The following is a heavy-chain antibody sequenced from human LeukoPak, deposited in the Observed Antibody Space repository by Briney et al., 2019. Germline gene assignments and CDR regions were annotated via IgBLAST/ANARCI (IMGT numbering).Heavy chain of an antibody. J-gene: IGHJ6*02. D-gene: IGHD3-22*01. CDR3: ARAQDSSGYYYYYYYGMDV. CDR2: IYYSGST. V-gene: IGHV4-31*03. CDR1: VGSISSGGYY. Sequence: SETLSLTCTVSVGSISSGGYYWSWIRQHPGKGLEWIGYIYYSGSTYYNPSLKSRVTISVDTSKNQFSLKLSSVTAADTAVYYCARAQDSSGYYYYYYYGMDVWGQGTTVTVSS.